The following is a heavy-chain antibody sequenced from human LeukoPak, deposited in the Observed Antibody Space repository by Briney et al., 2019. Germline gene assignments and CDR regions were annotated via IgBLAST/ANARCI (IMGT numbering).Heavy chain of an antibody. V-gene: IGHV1-3*01. J-gene: IGHJ4*02. CDR2: INAANGNT. D-gene: IGHD3-9*01. CDR1: GYTFNSFV. CDR3: ARGHIFLAGNEGLDY. Sequence: GASVNVSCKTSGYTFNSFVIHWVRQAPGQRLEWMGWINAANGNTKYSPKFQDRVTITSDTSASTAYMELNSLRFEDTAIYYCARGHIFLAGNEGLDYWGQGTLVTASS.